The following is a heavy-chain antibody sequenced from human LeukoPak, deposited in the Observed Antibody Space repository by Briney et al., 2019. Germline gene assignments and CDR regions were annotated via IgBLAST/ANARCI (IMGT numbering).Heavy chain of an antibody. CDR2: ISVRSNYR. Sequence: GGSLRLSCAASGFTFSSYSMSWVRQAPGKGLEWVSSISVRSNYRYYADSVRGRFTISRDDARDSLFLQMNSLRAEDTAVYFCVRLRRNNDRSGYYYYYDYWGQGTLVTVSS. CDR1: GFTFSSYS. CDR3: VRLRRNNDRSGYYYYYDY. J-gene: IGHJ4*02. V-gene: IGHV3-21*01. D-gene: IGHD3-22*01.